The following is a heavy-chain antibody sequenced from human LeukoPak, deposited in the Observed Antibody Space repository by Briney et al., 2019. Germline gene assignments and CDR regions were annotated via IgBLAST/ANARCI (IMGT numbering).Heavy chain of an antibody. CDR3: AREHSSSSGLIDY. CDR2: ILPIFGRA. CDR1: GGTFSSYA. D-gene: IGHD6-6*01. J-gene: IGHJ4*02. Sequence: GASVKVSCKASGGTFSSYAVSWVRQAPGQGLEWMGGILPIFGRAQYAQKFQGRVTITTDESTSTAYMELNSLRSEDTAVYYCAREHSSSSGLIDYWGLGTLVTVSS. V-gene: IGHV1-69*05.